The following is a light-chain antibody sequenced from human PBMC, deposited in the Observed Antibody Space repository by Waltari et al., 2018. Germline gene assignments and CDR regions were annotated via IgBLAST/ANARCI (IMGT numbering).Light chain of an antibody. CDR1: QDISNY. CDR2: DAS. CDR3: QHYDNLPPPSYT. V-gene: IGKV1-33*01. J-gene: IGKJ2*01. Sequence: DIQMTQSPSSLSASVGDRVTITCQASQDISNYLNWYQQKAGNAPKLLIYDASNLETGVPSRFSGGGSGTHFTFTISSLQPEDIETYYCQHYDNLPPPSYTFGQGTKLEIK.